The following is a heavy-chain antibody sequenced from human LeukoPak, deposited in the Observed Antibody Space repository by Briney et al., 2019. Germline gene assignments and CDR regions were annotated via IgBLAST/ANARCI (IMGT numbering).Heavy chain of an antibody. J-gene: IGHJ4*02. CDR1: GFTFSSYA. D-gene: IGHD2-2*02. V-gene: IGHV3-23*01. CDR2: ISGSGGST. CDR3: AKDSCSSTSCYTPFDY. Sequence: GGSLRLSCAAPGFTFSSYAMSWVRQAPGKGLEWVSAISGSGGSTYYADSVKGRFTISRDNSKNTLYLQMNSLRAEDTAVYYCAKDSCSSTSCYTPFDYWGQGTLVTVSS.